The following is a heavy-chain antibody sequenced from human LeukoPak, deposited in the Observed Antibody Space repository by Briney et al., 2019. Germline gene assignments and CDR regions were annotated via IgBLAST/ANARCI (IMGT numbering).Heavy chain of an antibody. Sequence: GESLQISCQASGDSFNTQWIGWVRQVPGKGLEWMGIIYPGDSDSRHSPSLQGRVIFSVDKSISTAYLQWTSLRASDTAMYYCARAPKRAWFFDLWGRGTLVTVSS. J-gene: IGHJ2*01. V-gene: IGHV5-51*01. CDR2: IYPGDSDS. CDR1: GDSFNTQW. CDR3: ARAPKRAWFFDL.